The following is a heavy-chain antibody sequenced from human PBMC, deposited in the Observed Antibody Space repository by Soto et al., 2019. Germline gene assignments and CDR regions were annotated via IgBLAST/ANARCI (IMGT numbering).Heavy chain of an antibody. CDR1: GGSISSGDYY. D-gene: IGHD3-3*01. CDR3: ARGVTIFGPSFDL. CDR2: IYYSGST. Sequence: KTSETLSLTCTVSGGSISSGDYYWSWIRQPPGKGLEWIGYIYYSGSTYYNPSLKSRVTISVDTSKNQFSLKLSSVTAADTAVYYCARGVTIFGPSFDLWGRGTLVTV. J-gene: IGHJ2*01. V-gene: IGHV4-30-4*01.